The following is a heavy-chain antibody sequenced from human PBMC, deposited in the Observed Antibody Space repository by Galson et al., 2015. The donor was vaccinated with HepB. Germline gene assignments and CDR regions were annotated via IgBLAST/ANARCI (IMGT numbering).Heavy chain of an antibody. J-gene: IGHJ6*02. D-gene: IGHD3-10*01. V-gene: IGHV3-43*01. CDR1: GFTFDDYT. CDR3: VKDLTYYYGSGISRAYGLDV. CDR2: ISWDGVTT. Sequence: SLRLSCAASGFTFDDYTMHWVRQAPGKSLEWVSLISWDGVTTSYTNSVKGRFTLSRDNSKHSLFLQLNSLRTQDAALYYCVKDLTYYYGSGISRAYGLDVWGQGTTVTVAS.